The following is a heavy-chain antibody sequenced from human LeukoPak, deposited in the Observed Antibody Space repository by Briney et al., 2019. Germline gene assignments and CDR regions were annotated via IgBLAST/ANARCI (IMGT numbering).Heavy chain of an antibody. CDR2: IYYSGST. CDR1: GGSISSYY. V-gene: IGHV4-59*01. J-gene: IGHJ3*02. Sequence: KPSETLSLTCTVSGGSISSYYWSWIRQPPGEGLEWIGYIYYSGSTNYNPSLKSRVTISVDTSKNQFSLKLSSVTAADTAVYYCASSGWERGSFDIWGQGTMVTVSS. D-gene: IGHD1-26*01. CDR3: ASSGWERGSFDI.